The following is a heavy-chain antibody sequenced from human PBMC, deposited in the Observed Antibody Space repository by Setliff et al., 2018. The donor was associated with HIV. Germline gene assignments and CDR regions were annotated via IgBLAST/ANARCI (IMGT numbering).Heavy chain of an antibody. CDR2: IYPGDSET. CDR3: ARLGEYGSFDL. CDR1: GYRFAFHW. V-gene: IGHV5-51*01. D-gene: IGHD3-10*01. J-gene: IGHJ3*01. Sequence: GESLKISCQASGYRFAFHWIAWVRLMPGKGLEWMGSIYPGDSETTYRMSFQGHVSISADRSTKTAYLQWSSLKTSDTAIYYCARLGEYGSFDLWGRGTAVT.